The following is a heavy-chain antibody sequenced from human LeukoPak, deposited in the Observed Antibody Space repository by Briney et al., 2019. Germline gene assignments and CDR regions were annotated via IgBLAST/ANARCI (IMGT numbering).Heavy chain of an antibody. V-gene: IGHV3-48*01. D-gene: IGHD5-18*01. CDR2: ISSSSSTI. J-gene: IGHJ6*02. Sequence: GGSLRLSCAASGFTFSDSGMNWVRQAPGKGLEWVSYISSSSSTIYYADSVKGRFTISRDNAKNSLYLQMNSLRAEDTAVYYCARYETAMKYYYYYYGMDVWGQGTTVTVSS. CDR1: GFTFSDSG. CDR3: ARYETAMKYYYYYYGMDV.